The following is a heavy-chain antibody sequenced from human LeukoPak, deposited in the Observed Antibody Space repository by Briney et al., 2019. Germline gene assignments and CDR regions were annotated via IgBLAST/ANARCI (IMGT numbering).Heavy chain of an antibody. Sequence: SETLSLTCTVSGDSISSYYWNWLRQPPGKGLEWIGYIYYNGNTNDNPSLKSRVTLSVDTSKNQFSLKLRSVTAADTAVYYCARAGMDWAADYWGQGTLVTVSS. CDR1: GDSISSYY. V-gene: IGHV4-59*08. D-gene: IGHD1-14*01. CDR2: IYYNGNT. J-gene: IGHJ4*02. CDR3: ARAGMDWAADY.